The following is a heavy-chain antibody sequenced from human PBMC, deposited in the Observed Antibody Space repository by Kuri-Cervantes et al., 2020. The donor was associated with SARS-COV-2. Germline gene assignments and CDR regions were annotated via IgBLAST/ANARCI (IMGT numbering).Heavy chain of an antibody. CDR3: AREEPKLDDAFDV. CDR2: IKQDGSEK. Sequence: GESLKISCAASGFTFSSYWMSWVRQAPGKGLEWVANIKQDGSEKYYVDSVKGRFTISRDNAKNSLYLQMNSLRAEDTALYYCAREEPKLDDAFDVWGQGTMVTVSS. V-gene: IGHV3-7*01. D-gene: IGHD1-1*01. J-gene: IGHJ3*01. CDR1: GFTFSSYW.